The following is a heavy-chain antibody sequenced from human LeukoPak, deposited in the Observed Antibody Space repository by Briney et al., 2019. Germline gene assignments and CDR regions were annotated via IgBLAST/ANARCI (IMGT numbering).Heavy chain of an antibody. CDR3: AKLMWELRIDY. J-gene: IGHJ4*02. CDR2: ISGSGGST. D-gene: IGHD1-26*01. V-gene: IGHV3-23*01. Sequence: GGSLRLSCAASGFTFSSYAKSWVRQAPGKGLEWVSAISGSGGSTYYADSVKGRSTISRDNSKNTLYLQMNSLRAEDTAVYYCAKLMWELRIDYWGQGTLVTVSS. CDR1: GFTFSSYA.